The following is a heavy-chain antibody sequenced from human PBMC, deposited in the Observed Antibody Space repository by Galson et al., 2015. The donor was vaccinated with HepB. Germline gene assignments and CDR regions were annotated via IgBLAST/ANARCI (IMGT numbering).Heavy chain of an antibody. D-gene: IGHD6-19*01. J-gene: IGHJ4*02. CDR1: GFTFGNYA. V-gene: IGHV3-30-3*01. Sequence: SLRLSCATSGFTFGNYAMHWVRKAPGKELEWVTLISVDGSNKYYADSVKGRLTISRDNSRNTLYLQMNSPKPEDTAVYYCARGLRYSSGWYYFDYWGQGALVTVSS. CDR3: ARGLRYSSGWYYFDY. CDR2: ISVDGSNK.